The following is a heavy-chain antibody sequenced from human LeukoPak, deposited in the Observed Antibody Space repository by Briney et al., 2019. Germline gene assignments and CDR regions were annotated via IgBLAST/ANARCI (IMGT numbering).Heavy chain of an antibody. D-gene: IGHD3-22*01. J-gene: IGHJ4*02. V-gene: IGHV4-38-2*01. CDR2: IYHSGST. CDR1: GYSISSGYY. CDR3: ARANLHYYDSSGYYQPRPYFDY. Sequence: SETLSLTCAVSGYSISSGYYWGWIRQPTGKGLEWIGSIYHSGSTYYNPSLKSRVTISVDTSKNQFSLKLSSVTAADTAVYYCARANLHYYDSSGYYQPRPYFDYWGQGTLVTVSS.